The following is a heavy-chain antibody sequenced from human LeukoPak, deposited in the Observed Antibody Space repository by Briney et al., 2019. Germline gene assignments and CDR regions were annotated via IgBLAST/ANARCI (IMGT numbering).Heavy chain of an antibody. CDR3: ARDGTLGASGSYYNLPY. CDR2: IWHDESKK. V-gene: IGHV3-33*01. Sequence: PGGSLRLSCAASGFTFSNYGMHWVRQAPGKGLEWVAVIWHDESKKYYADSVEGRFTISRDTSKSTLYLQMNSLRVEDTAVYYCARDGTLGASGSYYNLPYWGQGALVTVSS. J-gene: IGHJ4*02. D-gene: IGHD3-10*01. CDR1: GFTFSNYG.